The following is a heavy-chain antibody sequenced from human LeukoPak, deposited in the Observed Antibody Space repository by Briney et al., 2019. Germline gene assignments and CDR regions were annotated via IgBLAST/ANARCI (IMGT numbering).Heavy chain of an antibody. Sequence: AGGSLRLSCAASGFTFSSYWMHWVRQAPGKGLVWVSRINSDGSSTSYADSVKGRFTISRDNAKNTLYLQMNSLRAEDTAVYYCASLWVTTAKEGFDYWGQGTLVTVSS. CDR3: ASLWVTTAKEGFDY. J-gene: IGHJ4*02. CDR2: INSDGSST. V-gene: IGHV3-74*01. CDR1: GFTFSSYW. D-gene: IGHD4-11*01.